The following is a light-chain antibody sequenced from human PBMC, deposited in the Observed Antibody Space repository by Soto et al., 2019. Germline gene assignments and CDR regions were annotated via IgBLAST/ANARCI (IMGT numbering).Light chain of an antibody. CDR2: KAS. CDR3: QQYNDYPLT. Sequence: DIQMTQSPSTLSASVGDRVTITCRASQRIRSALAWYQYKPGIAPKILIYKASTLQSGLPTRFSGSGYGTYSTLTISRLQPDDFATYCCQQYNDYPLTFGGGTKLEIK. CDR1: QRIRSA. V-gene: IGKV1-5*03. J-gene: IGKJ4*01.